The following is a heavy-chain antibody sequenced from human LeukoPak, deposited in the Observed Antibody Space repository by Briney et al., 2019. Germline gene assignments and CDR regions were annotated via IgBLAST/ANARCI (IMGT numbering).Heavy chain of an antibody. J-gene: IGHJ5*02. CDR1: GFTFSSYA. V-gene: IGHV3-30-3*01. D-gene: IGHD1-7*01. Sequence: GGSLRLSCAASGFTFSSYAMHWVRQAPGKGLEWVAVISYDGSNKYYAESVKGRFTISRDNSKNTLYLQMNSLRAEDTAVYYCACGITGTTGFDPWGQGTLVTVSS. CDR3: ACGITGTTGFDP. CDR2: ISYDGSNK.